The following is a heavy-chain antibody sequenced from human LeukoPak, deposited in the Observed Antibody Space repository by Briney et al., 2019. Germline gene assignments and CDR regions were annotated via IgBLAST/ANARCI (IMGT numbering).Heavy chain of an antibody. D-gene: IGHD3-22*01. CDR2: IRQDGSEK. V-gene: IGHV3-7*01. J-gene: IGHJ4*02. CDR3: ARLAEYDSSGYFDY. CDR1: GFTFSIYA. Sequence: GGSPRLSCAASGFTFSIYAMHWVRQAPGKGLEWVANIRQDGSEKYYVASVRGRFTISRDNAKNSLYLQMNSLRGEDTAVYYCARLAEYDSSGYFDYWGQGTLVTVSS.